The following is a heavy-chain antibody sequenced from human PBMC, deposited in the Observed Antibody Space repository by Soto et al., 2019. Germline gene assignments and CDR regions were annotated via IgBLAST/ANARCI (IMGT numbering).Heavy chain of an antibody. CDR2: INPNSGGT. D-gene: IGHD2-2*01. CDR3: ARDTNPHIVVVPAATAGGSGFDP. Sequence: QVQLVQSGAEVKKPGASVKVSCKASGYTFTGYYMHWVRQAPGQGLEWMGWINPNSGGTNYAQKFQGWVTMTRDTSVSTAYMELSRLRSDDTAVYYCARDTNPHIVVVPAATAGGSGFDPWGQGTLVTVSS. V-gene: IGHV1-2*04. CDR1: GYTFTGYY. J-gene: IGHJ5*02.